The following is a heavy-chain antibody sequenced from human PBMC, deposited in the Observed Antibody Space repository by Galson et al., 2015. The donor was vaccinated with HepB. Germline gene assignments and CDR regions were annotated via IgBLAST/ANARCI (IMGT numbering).Heavy chain of an antibody. V-gene: IGHV4-34*01. D-gene: IGHD2-15*01. Sequence: ETLSLTCAVYGGSFNQYYWSWIRQPPGKGLEWIGEIHHSGGPNYNPSRNRRVSMSIDTSKSQFSLKLTSVTAADTAIYYCARGRRGLLWFEERPFDYWGQGTLITVSS. CDR1: GGSFNQYY. CDR2: IHHSGGP. J-gene: IGHJ4*02. CDR3: ARGRRGLLWFEERPFDY.